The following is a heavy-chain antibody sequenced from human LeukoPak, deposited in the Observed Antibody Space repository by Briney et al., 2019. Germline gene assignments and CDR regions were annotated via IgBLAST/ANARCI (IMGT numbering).Heavy chain of an antibody. CDR3: VHRPTSGSYFDY. Sequence: SGPTLVKPTQTLTLTCTFSGFSLSTNGAGVGWIRQPPGKALEWLAIIFWDDDKRYSPSLKSRVTITKDTSKNQVVLTMTNMDPVDTGTYYCVHRPTSGSYFDYWGQGTLVTVSS. V-gene: IGHV2-5*02. D-gene: IGHD3-10*01. CDR1: GFSLSTNGAG. CDR2: IFWDDDK. J-gene: IGHJ4*02.